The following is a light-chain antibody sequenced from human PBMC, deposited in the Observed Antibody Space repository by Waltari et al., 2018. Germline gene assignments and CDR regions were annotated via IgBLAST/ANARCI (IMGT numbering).Light chain of an antibody. CDR1: QNVHNNY. CDR3: QQYGASPT. J-gene: IGKJ4*01. CDR2: GAS. V-gene: IGKV3-20*01. Sequence: EIVLTQSPGTLSLSPGDGASLSCRASQNVHNNYLAWYQQRPGQAPRLLIYGASSRATGIPDRFRGSGSGTDFTLSISRLEPEDFAVYYCQQYGASPTFGGGTKVEMK.